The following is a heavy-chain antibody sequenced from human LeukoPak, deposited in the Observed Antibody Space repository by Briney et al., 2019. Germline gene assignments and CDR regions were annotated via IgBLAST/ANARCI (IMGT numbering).Heavy chain of an antibody. V-gene: IGHV1-46*01. CDR3: TRRNSGGGLDY. Sequence: ASVKVSCKASGYTFIDYYMHWVRQAPGQGLEWMGIINPSGGSTSYAQKFQGRVTMTRDTSTSTVYMDLSRLISEDTAVYYCTRRNSGGGLDYWGQGTLVTVSS. CDR2: INPSGGST. CDR1: GYTFIDYY. J-gene: IGHJ4*02. D-gene: IGHD3-16*01.